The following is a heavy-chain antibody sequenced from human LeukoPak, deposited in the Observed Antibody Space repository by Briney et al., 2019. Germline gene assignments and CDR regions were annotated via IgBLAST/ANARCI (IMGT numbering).Heavy chain of an antibody. D-gene: IGHD1-1*01. CDR3: ARCAFITAPRYPNWNDVLPYY. Sequence: GESLKISCKGSGYSFTNYWIGWVRQMPGKGLEWMGIIYPGDSETRYSPSFQGQVTISADKSISTAYLRWSSLKASDSAMYYCARCAFITAPRYPNWNDVLPYYWGQGTLVSVSS. V-gene: IGHV5-51*01. CDR1: GYSFTNYW. J-gene: IGHJ4*02. CDR2: IYPGDSET.